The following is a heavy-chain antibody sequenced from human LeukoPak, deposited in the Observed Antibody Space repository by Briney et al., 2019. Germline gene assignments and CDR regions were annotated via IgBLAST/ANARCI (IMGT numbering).Heavy chain of an antibody. CDR2: INPYNGNT. V-gene: IGHV1-18*01. CDR3: SCGDLGGFTGAFDI. J-gene: IGHJ3*02. Sequence: ASVKLSCKASGYTFTSYGISWVRQAPGQGLEWMGCINPYNGNTNYAQKLQGRVTMTTDTSTSTAYIELRSLRSDDAAVSYWSCGDLGGFTGAFDIWGQGTMVTVSS. D-gene: IGHD2-21*01. CDR1: GYTFTSYG.